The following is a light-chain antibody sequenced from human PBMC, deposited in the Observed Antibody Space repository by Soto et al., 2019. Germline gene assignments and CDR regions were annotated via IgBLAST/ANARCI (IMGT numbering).Light chain of an antibody. CDR2: KAS. J-gene: IGKJ1*01. Sequence: DIQMTQSPSTLSASVGDRVTITCRASQSISVWLAWYQQKAGKAPNLLIYKASRLESGVPSRFSGSGSETEFTLTISGLQPGDSATYYCQQYNSYSPTFGQGTKVGIK. CDR1: QSISVW. CDR3: QQYNSYSPT. V-gene: IGKV1-5*03.